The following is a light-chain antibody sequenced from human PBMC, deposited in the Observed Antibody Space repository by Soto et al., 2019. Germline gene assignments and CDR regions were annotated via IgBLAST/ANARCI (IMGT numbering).Light chain of an antibody. CDR2: AAS. J-gene: IGKJ4*01. V-gene: IGKV1-9*01. CDR1: QGISSY. CDR3: QQLNRALS. Sequence: IQLTQSPSSLSASVGDRVTITCRASQGISSYLAWYQQKPGKAPKLLIYAASTLQSGVPSRFSGSGSGTDFTLTISRLQPEDFATYYCQQLNRALSFGGGTKVEIK.